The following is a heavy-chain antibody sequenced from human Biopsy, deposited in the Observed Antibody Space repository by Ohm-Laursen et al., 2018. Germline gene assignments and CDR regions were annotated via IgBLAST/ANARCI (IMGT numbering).Heavy chain of an antibody. Sequence: TLSLTCAVYGESFNGYYWSWIRQTPGKGLEWIGEINHSGRTNYNPSLKRRVTISVETSKNQFSLKVRSVTAADTAVYYCVRGVDYYDPYHYYALDVWGQGTTVTVSS. CDR1: GESFNGYY. V-gene: IGHV4-34*01. CDR3: VRGVDYYDPYHYYALDV. J-gene: IGHJ6*02. D-gene: IGHD3-22*01. CDR2: INHSGRT.